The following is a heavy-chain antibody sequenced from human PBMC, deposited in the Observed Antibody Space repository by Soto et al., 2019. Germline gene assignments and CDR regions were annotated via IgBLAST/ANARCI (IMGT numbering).Heavy chain of an antibody. J-gene: IGHJ4*02. D-gene: IGHD6-13*01. CDR1: GFTFSSYA. V-gene: IGHV3-23*01. CDR3: AQSPVVGSSSWYNY. Sequence: GGSLRLSSAASGFTFSSYAMSWVRQAPGKGLEWVSAISGSGGSTYYADSVKGRFTISRDNSKNTLYLQMNSLSAEDTAVYYCAQSPVVGSSSWYNYWGQGTPVTVSS. CDR2: ISGSGGST.